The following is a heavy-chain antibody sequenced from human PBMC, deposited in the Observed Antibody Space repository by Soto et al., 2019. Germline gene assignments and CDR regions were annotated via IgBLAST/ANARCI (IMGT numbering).Heavy chain of an antibody. D-gene: IGHD3-10*01. V-gene: IGHV3-21*01. CDR2: IRGFSPYT. CDR1: GCTFRTYT. Sequence: PVGSLRLSCIASGCTFRTYTMNWVRHSPGKGLEWVSGIRGFSPYTFYAESVKGRFTISRDNAKNSLYLQMSSLRAEDTAVYYCARDRGYDAHDYPSNAMEVWGQGTTVTVS. J-gene: IGHJ6*02. CDR3: ARDRGYDAHDYPSNAMEV.